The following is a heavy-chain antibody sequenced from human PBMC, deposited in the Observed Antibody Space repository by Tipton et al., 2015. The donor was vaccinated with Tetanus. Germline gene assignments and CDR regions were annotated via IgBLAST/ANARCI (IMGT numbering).Heavy chain of an antibody. CDR1: GFIFSSYG. V-gene: IGHV3-33*01. CDR2: SWYDGTDK. Sequence: SLRLSCAASGFIFSSYGIHWVRQAPGKGLEWVAVSWYDGTDKYYADSVKGRFTISRDNSKNTLYLQMNSLRAGDTAVYYCAREAGCSGGSCFSGGLDNWGQGTQGTGSS. J-gene: IGHJ4*02. D-gene: IGHD2-15*01. CDR3: AREAGCSGGSCFSGGLDN.